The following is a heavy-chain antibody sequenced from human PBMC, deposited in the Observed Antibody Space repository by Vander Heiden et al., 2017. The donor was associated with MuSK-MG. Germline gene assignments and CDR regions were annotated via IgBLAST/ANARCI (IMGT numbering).Heavy chain of an antibody. CDR2: IRSSGVNQ. Sequence: QVQLVESGGGVVQPGGSLRLSCEASKFTFYYYGMHWLRQAPGKGLEWVAFIRSSGVNQNYADSVKGRFTISRDISQKTLYLHMNALRPEDTAVYYCTVDAHMGGQGTLVTVSS. J-gene: IGHJ4*02. D-gene: IGHD2-21*01. CDR3: TVDAHM. V-gene: IGHV3-30*02. CDR1: KFTFYYYG.